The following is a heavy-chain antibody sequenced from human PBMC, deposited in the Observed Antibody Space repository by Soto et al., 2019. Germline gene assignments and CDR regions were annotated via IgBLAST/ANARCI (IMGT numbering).Heavy chain of an antibody. D-gene: IGHD5-12*01. CDR3: AIRGPRGYRNRDY. J-gene: IGHJ4*02. V-gene: IGHV4-34*01. CDR1: GGSFSGYY. CDR2: INHSGST. Sequence: PSETLSLTCAVYGGSFSGYYWSWIRQPPGKGLEWIGEINHSGSTNYNPSLKSRVPISVDTSKNQFSLKLSSVTAADTAVYYCAIRGPRGYRNRDYWGQGTLVTVSS.